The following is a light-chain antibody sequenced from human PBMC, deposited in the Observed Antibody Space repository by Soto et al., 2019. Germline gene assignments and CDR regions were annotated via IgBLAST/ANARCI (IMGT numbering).Light chain of an antibody. Sequence: QSALTQPASVSGSPGQSITISCSGSSGDVGNYDLVSWYQQIPGKAPQLMIFEVSRRPSRVSDRFSGSKSGNTASLTISGLQAEDEGDFYCCSYAGNGAWVFXGGT. V-gene: IGLV2-23*02. CDR1: SGDVGNYDL. CDR2: EVS. CDR3: CSYAGNGAWV. J-gene: IGLJ3*02.